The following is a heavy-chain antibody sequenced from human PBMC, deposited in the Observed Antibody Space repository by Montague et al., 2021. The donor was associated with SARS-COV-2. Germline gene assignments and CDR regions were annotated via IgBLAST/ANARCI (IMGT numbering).Heavy chain of an antibody. CDR3: ARGGGLRNYGMDA. D-gene: IGHD5-12*01. CDR1: GFTVTSNY. V-gene: IGHV3-53*01. J-gene: IGHJ6*02. CDR2: IYDGGST. Sequence: SLRLSCAASGFTVTSNYMRWVRQAPGKGLEWVSVIYDGGSTYYAXSVXGRFTISRDNSKNTLYLQMNSLRAEDTAVYYCARGGGLRNYGMDAWGQGTTVTVSS.